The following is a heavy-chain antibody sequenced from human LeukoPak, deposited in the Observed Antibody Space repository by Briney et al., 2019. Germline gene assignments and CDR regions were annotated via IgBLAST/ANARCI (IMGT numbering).Heavy chain of an antibody. Sequence: PGRSLRLSCAASGFTFSSYGMHWVRQAPGKGLEWVAVISYDGSNKYYADSVKGRFTISRDNSKNTLYLQMNSLRAEDTAVYYCARDSGTYYPIFDCWGQGALVTVSS. V-gene: IGHV3-30*03. CDR3: ARDSGTYYPIFDC. CDR2: ISYDGSNK. J-gene: IGHJ4*02. CDR1: GFTFSSYG. D-gene: IGHD1-26*01.